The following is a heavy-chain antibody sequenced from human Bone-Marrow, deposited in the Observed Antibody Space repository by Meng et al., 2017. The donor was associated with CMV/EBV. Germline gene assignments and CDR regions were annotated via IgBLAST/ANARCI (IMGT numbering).Heavy chain of an antibody. Sequence: SETLSLTCAVYGGSSSGYYWSWIRQPPGKGLEWIGEINHSGSTNYNPSLKSRVTISVDTSKNQFSLKLSSVTVAYTAVYYCARGRGWELDFWGQGTLVTVSS. CDR1: GGSSSGYY. V-gene: IGHV4-34*01. CDR3: ARGRGWELDF. CDR2: INHSGST. D-gene: IGHD1-26*01. J-gene: IGHJ4*03.